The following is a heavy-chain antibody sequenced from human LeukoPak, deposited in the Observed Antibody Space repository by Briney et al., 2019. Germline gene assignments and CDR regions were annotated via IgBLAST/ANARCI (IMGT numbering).Heavy chain of an antibody. CDR1: GFTFSSYE. CDR2: ISSSGSTI. Sequence: GGSLRLSCADSGFTFSSYEMNWVRQAPGKGLEWVSYISSSGSTIYYADSVKGRFTISRDNAKNSLYLQMNSLRAEDTAVYYCARDRRVRYLDYWGQGTWSPSPQ. J-gene: IGHJ4*02. CDR3: ARDRRVRYLDY. D-gene: IGHD3-10*01. V-gene: IGHV3-48*03.